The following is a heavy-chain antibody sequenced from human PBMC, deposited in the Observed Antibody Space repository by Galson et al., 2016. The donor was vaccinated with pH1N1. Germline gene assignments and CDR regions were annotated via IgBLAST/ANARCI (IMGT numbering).Heavy chain of an antibody. CDR1: GATFSIHA. V-gene: IGHV1-18*01. CDR3: ASAGYGDYVGYFDY. D-gene: IGHD4-17*01. J-gene: IGHJ4*02. CDR2: ISAYNGNT. Sequence: SVKVSCKASGATFSIHAFSWVRQAPGQGLEWMGWISAYNGNTNYAQKLQGRVTMTTDTSTSTAYMELRSLRSDDTAVYYCASAGYGDYVGYFDYWGQGTLVTVSS.